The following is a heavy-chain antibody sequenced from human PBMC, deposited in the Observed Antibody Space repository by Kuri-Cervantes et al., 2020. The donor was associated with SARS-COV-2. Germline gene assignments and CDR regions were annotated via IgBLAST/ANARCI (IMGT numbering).Heavy chain of an antibody. CDR1: GFTFSSYA. Sequence: GGSLRLSCAASGFTFSSYAMSWVRQAPGKGLEWVSGISGSGGSRYYADSVKGRFTISRDNSKNTVYLQMKSLRAEDTAVYYCAKDGGIVGATRVYYMGVWGKGTTVTVSS. V-gene: IGHV3-23*01. D-gene: IGHD1-26*01. CDR2: ISGSGGSR. J-gene: IGHJ6*03. CDR3: AKDGGIVGATRVYYMGV.